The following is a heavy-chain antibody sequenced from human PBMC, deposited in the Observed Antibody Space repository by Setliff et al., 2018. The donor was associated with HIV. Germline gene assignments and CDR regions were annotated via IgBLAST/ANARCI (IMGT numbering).Heavy chain of an antibody. CDR1: GDTLSIHP. D-gene: IGHD2-15*01. CDR2: TIPAFGTA. CDR3: ALPYCSCGNCWSSASLPPAGWFNP. V-gene: IGHV1-69*05. J-gene: IGHJ5*02. Sequence: ASVKVSCKASGDTLSIHPISWVRQAPGRGLDWMGGTIPAFGTADYAQKFQGRVTITTDESTTTAYMELSSLRSEDTAVYYCALPYCSCGNCWSSASLPPAGWFNPWGQGTLVTVSS.